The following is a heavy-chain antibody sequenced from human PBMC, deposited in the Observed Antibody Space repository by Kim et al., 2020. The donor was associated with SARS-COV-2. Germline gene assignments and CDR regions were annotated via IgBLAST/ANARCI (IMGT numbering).Heavy chain of an antibody. V-gene: IGHV1-69*13. J-gene: IGHJ1*01. CDR3: ARGYFDWFSKARNEHFQH. Sequence: SVKVSCKASGGTFSSYAISWVRQAPGQGLEWMGGIIPIFGTANYAQKFQGRVTITADESTSTAYMELSSLRSEDTAVYYCARGYFDWFSKARNEHFQHWGQGTLVTVSS. D-gene: IGHD3-9*01. CDR1: GGTFSSYA. CDR2: IIPIFGTA.